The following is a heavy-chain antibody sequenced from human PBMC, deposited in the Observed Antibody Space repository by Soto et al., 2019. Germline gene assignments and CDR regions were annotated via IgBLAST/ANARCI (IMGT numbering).Heavy chain of an antibody. J-gene: IGHJ6*02. Sequence: QVQLVQSGAEVKKPGASVRVSCKASGYTFTSYYIHWVRQAPGQGLERVSIINPVGGSTNYAQKLQGRVTVTRDTSTSTVHMELSSLRSEDTAVYYCARGWGRVVYAMDVWGQGTTVTVSS. D-gene: IGHD1-26*01. CDR2: INPVGGST. V-gene: IGHV1-46*04. CDR1: GYTFTSYY. CDR3: ARGWGRVVYAMDV.